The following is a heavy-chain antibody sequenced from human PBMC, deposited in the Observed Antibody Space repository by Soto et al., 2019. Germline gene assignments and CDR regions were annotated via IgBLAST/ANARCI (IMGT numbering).Heavy chain of an antibody. V-gene: IGHV3-30-3*01. CDR1: GFTFSSYA. D-gene: IGHD6-13*01. CDR3: ARSISSSWYEAFDY. Sequence: GGSLRLSCAASGFTFSSYAMHWVRQAPGKGLEWVAVISYDGSNKYYEDSVKGRFTISRDNSKNTLYLQMNSLRAEDTAVYYCARSISSSWYEAFDYWGQGTLVTVSS. CDR2: ISYDGSNK. J-gene: IGHJ4*02.